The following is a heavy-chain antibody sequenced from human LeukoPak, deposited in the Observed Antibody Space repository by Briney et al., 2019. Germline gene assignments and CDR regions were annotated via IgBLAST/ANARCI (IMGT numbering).Heavy chain of an antibody. CDR1: GGSISSYY. D-gene: IGHD5-12*01. Sequence: PSETLSLTCTVSGGSISSYYWSWIRQPPGKGLEWIGYIYYSGSTNYNPSLKSRVTISVDTSKNQFSLKLSSVTAADTAVYYCARGISGYDYAFDIWGQGTMVTVSS. CDR2: IYYSGST. J-gene: IGHJ3*02. V-gene: IGHV4-59*01. CDR3: ARGISGYDYAFDI.